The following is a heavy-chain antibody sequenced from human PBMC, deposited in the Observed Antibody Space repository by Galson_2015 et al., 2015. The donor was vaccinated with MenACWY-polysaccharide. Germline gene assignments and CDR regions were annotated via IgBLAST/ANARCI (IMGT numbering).Heavy chain of an antibody. D-gene: IGHD1-26*01. V-gene: IGHV3-48*02. J-gene: IGHJ4*02. Sequence: SLRLSCAASEFTFSSYSMNWVRQAPGKGLEWVSYISSSGTIYYADSVKGQFTISRDNGKNSLYLQMNSLRDDDTAVYHCARVLKGLVGATPDYWGQGTLVTASS. CDR3: ARVLKGLVGATPDY. CDR2: ISSSGTI. CDR1: EFTFSSYS.